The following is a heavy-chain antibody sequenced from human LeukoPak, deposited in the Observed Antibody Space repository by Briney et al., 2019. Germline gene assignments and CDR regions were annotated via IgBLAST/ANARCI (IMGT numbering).Heavy chain of an antibody. CDR1: GFTFDDYA. D-gene: IGHD2-2*01. Sequence: GGSLRLSCAASGFTFDDYAMHWVRQAPGKGLEWVSLISGDGGSTYYADSVKGRFTISRDNSKNSLYLQMNSLRTEDTALYYCAKDTAQYCSSTSCYYYGMDVWGQGTTVTVSS. CDR3: AKDTAQYCSSTSCYYYGMDV. V-gene: IGHV3-43*02. CDR2: ISGDGGST. J-gene: IGHJ6*02.